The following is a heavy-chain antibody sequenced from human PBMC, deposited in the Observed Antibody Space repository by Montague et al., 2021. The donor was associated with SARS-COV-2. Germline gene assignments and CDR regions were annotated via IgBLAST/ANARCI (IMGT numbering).Heavy chain of an antibody. Sequence: SLRLSFSASGFPFSSYGMHWVRQAPGKGLEWVAVIWYDGSNKYYADSVKGRFTISRDNSKNTLYLQMNSLRAEDTAVYYCARDLAPYYYDSSGPELVDVWGQGTTVTVSS. V-gene: IGHV3-33*01. D-gene: IGHD3-22*01. CDR1: GFPFSSYG. CDR3: ARDLAPYYYDSSGPELVDV. J-gene: IGHJ6*02. CDR2: IWYDGSNK.